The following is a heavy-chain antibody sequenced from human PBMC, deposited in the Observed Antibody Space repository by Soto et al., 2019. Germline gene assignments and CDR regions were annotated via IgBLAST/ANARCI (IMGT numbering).Heavy chain of an antibody. CDR3: ASGAAFYYDTSRY. V-gene: IGHV3-30-3*01. J-gene: IGHJ4*02. CDR1: GFSFSIHA. Sequence: VELVESGGGVVQSGGSLRLSCAAPGFSFSIHALHWLRQAPGEGLEWVAVMSPNGDNQYYADSVKGRFTISRDTSKSTLSLQMTSLRPEDTAVYYCASGAAFYYDTSRYWGQGTLVTVSS. D-gene: IGHD3-22*01. CDR2: MSPNGDNQ.